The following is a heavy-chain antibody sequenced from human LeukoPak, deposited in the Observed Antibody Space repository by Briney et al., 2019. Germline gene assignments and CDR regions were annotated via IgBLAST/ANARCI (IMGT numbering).Heavy chain of an antibody. CDR2: IYYSGST. CDR3: AREGRLRQFDP. Sequence: SETLSLTCSVSGGSISSGGYYWSWIRQHPGKGLEWIGYIYYSGSTYYNPSLKSRVTISVDTSKNQFSLKLSSVTAADTAVYYCAREGRLRQFDPWGQGTLVTVSS. V-gene: IGHV4-31*03. J-gene: IGHJ5*02. D-gene: IGHD4-17*01. CDR1: GGSISSGGYY.